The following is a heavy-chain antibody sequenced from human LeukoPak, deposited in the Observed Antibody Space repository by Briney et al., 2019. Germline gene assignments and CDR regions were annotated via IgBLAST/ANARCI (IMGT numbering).Heavy chain of an antibody. CDR1: GFTFDDYG. CDR2: INWNGGST. V-gene: IGHV3-20*04. CDR3: ARAHSSSCFDY. D-gene: IGHD6-13*01. Sequence: GGSLRLSCAASGFTFDDYGMSWVRQAPGKWLEWVSGINWNGGSTGYADSVKGRFTISRDNAKNSLYLQMNSLRAEDTALYYCARAHSSSCFDYWGQGTLVTVSS. J-gene: IGHJ4*02.